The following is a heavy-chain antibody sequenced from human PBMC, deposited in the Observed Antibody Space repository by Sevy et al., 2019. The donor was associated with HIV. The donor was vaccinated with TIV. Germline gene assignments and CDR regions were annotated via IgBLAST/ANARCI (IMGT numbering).Heavy chain of an antibody. J-gene: IGHJ6*03. CDR3: ARLGCSSTSCPDDYYYYMDV. V-gene: IGHV5-51*01. D-gene: IGHD2-2*01. Sequence: GESLKISCKGSGYSFTSYWIGWVRQMPGKGLVWMGLIYPRDSDTRYSPSFQGQVTISADKSISTAYLQWSSLKASDTAMYYCARLGCSSTSCPDDYYYYMDVWGKRTTVTVSS. CDR2: IYPRDSDT. CDR1: GYSFTSYW.